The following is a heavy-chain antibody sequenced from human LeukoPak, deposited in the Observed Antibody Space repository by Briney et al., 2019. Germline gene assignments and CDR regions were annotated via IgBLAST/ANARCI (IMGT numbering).Heavy chain of an antibody. J-gene: IGHJ4*02. CDR1: GGSISSRNYY. V-gene: IGHV4-39*01. CDR2: LYYGGNT. CDR3: ARHFDSVSSGWLEK. D-gene: IGHD3-9*01. Sequence: SETLSLTCTVSGGSISSRNYYWGWIRQPPGKGLEWIGSLYYGGNTYYNPSLKSRVAISIDTSKNQFSLQLTSVTATDTAVYYCARHFDSVSSGWLEKWGQGTLVTVSS.